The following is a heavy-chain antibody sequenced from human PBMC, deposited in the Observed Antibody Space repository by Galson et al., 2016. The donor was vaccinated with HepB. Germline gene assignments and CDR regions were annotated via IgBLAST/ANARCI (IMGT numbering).Heavy chain of an antibody. CDR3: VRDRVGATNFDV. CDR2: IKPNSGVA. Sequence: GQGLEWMGWIKPNSGVASSAEKFQGRVSMTRDTSISTAYLELTRLRSDDTAMYYCVRDRVGATNFDVWGQGTLVTVSS. J-gene: IGHJ4*02. D-gene: IGHD1-26*01. V-gene: IGHV1-2*02.